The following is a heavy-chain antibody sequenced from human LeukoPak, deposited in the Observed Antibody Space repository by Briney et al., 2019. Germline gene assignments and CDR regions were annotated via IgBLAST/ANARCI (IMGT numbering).Heavy chain of an antibody. CDR1: GASISSGVYY. CDR2: IYYSGNT. V-gene: IGHV4-30-4*01. CDR3: ARLTRLSTSPDRYYLDY. Sequence: SETLSLTCTVSGASISSGVYYWSWIRQPPGKGLEWIGYIYYSGNTYYNPSLKSRLTISVDTSKNQFSLKLSSVTAADSAVYYCARLTRLSTSPDRYYLDYWGQGTLVTVSS. D-gene: IGHD6-6*01. J-gene: IGHJ4*02.